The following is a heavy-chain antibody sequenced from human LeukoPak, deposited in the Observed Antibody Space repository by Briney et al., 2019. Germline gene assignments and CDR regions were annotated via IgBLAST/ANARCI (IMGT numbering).Heavy chain of an antibody. CDR1: GFTFSNYW. CDR3: ARDRVPYYDFWSGYGQGLHWFDP. Sequence: HPGGSLRLSCAASGFTFSNYWIHWVRQAPGKGLVWVSRIDNAGSITTYADSVKGRFTISRDNSKNTLYLQMNSLRAEDTAVYYCARDRVPYYDFWSGYGQGLHWFDPWGQGTLVTVSS. CDR2: IDNAGSIT. J-gene: IGHJ5*02. D-gene: IGHD3-3*01. V-gene: IGHV3-74*03.